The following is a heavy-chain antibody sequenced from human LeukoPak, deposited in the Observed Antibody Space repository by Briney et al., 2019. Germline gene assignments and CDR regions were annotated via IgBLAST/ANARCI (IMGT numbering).Heavy chain of an antibody. Sequence: GGSLRLSRAPSGFTFSGSAMHWVRQASGKGLEWVGRIRRKANSYATAYAASVKGRFTISRDDSKNTAYLKMNSLKTEDTAVYYCTRPLGIVGSTTGAGWFDPWGQGTLVTVSS. CDR3: TRPLGIVGSTTGAGWFDP. D-gene: IGHD1-26*01. V-gene: IGHV3-73*01. J-gene: IGHJ5*02. CDR2: IRRKANSYAT. CDR1: GFTFSGSA.